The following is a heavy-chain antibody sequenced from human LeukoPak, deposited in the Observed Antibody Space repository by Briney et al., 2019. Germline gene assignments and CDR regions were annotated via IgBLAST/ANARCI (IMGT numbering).Heavy chain of an antibody. V-gene: IGHV4-59*01. Sequence: PSETLSLTCTVSGGSISSYYWSWIRQPPGKGLEWIGYIYYSGSTNYNPSLKSRVTISVDTSKNQFSLKLSSVTAADTAVYYCARSLHYYASDRMTYYYGMDVWGQGTTVTVSS. CDR3: ARSLHYYASDRMTYYYGMDV. J-gene: IGHJ6*02. CDR1: GGSISSYY. CDR2: IYYSGST. D-gene: IGHD3-10*01.